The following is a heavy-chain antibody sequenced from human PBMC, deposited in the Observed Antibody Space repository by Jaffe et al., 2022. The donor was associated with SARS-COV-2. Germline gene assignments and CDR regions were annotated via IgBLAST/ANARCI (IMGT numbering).Heavy chain of an antibody. D-gene: IGHD2-21*02. V-gene: IGHV4-31*03. Sequence: QVQLQESGPGLVKPSQTLSLICTVSNGSISSGGYYWTWIRQHPGKGLEWIGHIFYSGSVFYNPSLKSRVTISIDTSKNQFSLRLSSVTAADTAIYYCARSPVVVVTAMQFDFWGRGTLVTVSS. CDR1: NGSISSGGYY. CDR3: ARSPVVVVTAMQFDF. J-gene: IGHJ4*02. CDR2: IFYSGSV.